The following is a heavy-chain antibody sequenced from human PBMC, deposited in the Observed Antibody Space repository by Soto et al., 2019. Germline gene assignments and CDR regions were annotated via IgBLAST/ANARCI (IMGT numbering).Heavy chain of an antibody. J-gene: IGHJ4*02. CDR2: IYYSGST. V-gene: IGHV4-59*01. CDR1: GGSISSYY. CDR3: ARDSVGSGYD. D-gene: IGHD5-12*01. Sequence: QVQLQESGPGLVKPSETLSLTCTVSGGSISSYYWSWIRQPPGKRLEWIGYIYYSGSTNYNPSLKSRATISVDTSKNQFSQELRSVAAADTAVYYCARDSVGSGYDWGQGTLVTVSS.